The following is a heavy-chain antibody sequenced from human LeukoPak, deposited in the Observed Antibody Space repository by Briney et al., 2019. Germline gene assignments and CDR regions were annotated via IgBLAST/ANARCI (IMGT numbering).Heavy chain of an antibody. CDR1: GFTFSNYA. D-gene: IGHD1-1*01. CDR3: AKDGQLGSSDAFDI. CDR2: ISGGGNT. Sequence: GGSVRLSCAASGFTFSNYAMSWVRQAPGKGLEWVSTISGGGNTFYADSVKGRFTISRDNSKNTAYLQMDSLRAEDTALYYCAKDGQLGSSDAFDIWGRGTMVTVSS. V-gene: IGHV3-23*01. J-gene: IGHJ3*02.